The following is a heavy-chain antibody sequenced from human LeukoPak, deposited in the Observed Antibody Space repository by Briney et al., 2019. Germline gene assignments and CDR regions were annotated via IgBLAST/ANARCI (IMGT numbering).Heavy chain of an antibody. CDR3: ARVLPYYDYVWGELVD. CDR1: GDTFTSYY. Sequence: GASVKASCKASGDTFTSYYMHWVRQAPGQGLEWMGIINPSGGSTSYAQKFQGRVTMTTDTSTSTAYMELRSLRSDDTAVYYCARVLPYYDYVWGELVDWGQGTLVTVSS. V-gene: IGHV1-46*01. CDR2: INPSGGST. D-gene: IGHD3-16*01. J-gene: IGHJ4*02.